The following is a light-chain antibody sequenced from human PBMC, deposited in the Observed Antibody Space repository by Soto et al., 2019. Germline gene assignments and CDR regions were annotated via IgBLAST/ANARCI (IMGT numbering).Light chain of an antibody. CDR1: SSNIGHNS. Sequence: QSVLTQPASASGTPGQRSTISCSGSSSNIGHNSVNWYQQLPRTAPKLLIYSSNQRPSGVPDRFSGSKSGTSTSLAISGLQSGDEAHYYCAAWDDSLNGVVFGGGTKLTVL. CDR2: SSN. CDR3: AAWDDSLNGVV. J-gene: IGLJ3*02. V-gene: IGLV1-44*01.